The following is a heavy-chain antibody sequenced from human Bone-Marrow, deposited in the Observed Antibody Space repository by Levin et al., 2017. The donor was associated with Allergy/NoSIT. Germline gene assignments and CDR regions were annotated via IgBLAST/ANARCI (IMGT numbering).Heavy chain of an antibody. CDR3: ARRIMVRGIIANYWFFDF. CDR1: GFSLNTDGIG. Sequence: SGPTLVKPPQTLTLTCTVSGFSLNTDGIGVGWIRQPPGEALEWLALVYWDDEKLYNSSLRNRLSVTRDTSKNQVVLTMTNVDPVDTATYFCARRIMVRGIIANYWFFDFWGRGTLVSVSA. J-gene: IGHJ2*01. CDR2: VYWDDEK. D-gene: IGHD3-10*01. V-gene: IGHV2-5*02.